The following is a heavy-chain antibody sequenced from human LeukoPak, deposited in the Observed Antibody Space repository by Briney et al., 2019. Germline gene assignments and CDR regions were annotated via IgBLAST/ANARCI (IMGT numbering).Heavy chain of an antibody. CDR1: GYTFTGYY. CDR2: INPNSGGT. D-gene: IGHD2-2*01. V-gene: IGHV1-2*02. Sequence: ASVKISCKASGYTFTGYYMNWVRQAPGQGLEWMGWINPNSGGTNYAEKVQGRVTMTRDKSISTAYMELSRLRSDDTAVYYCAGDRGYCSSTSCYEGGFWFDPWGQGTLVTVSS. J-gene: IGHJ5*02. CDR3: AGDRGYCSSTSCYEGGFWFDP.